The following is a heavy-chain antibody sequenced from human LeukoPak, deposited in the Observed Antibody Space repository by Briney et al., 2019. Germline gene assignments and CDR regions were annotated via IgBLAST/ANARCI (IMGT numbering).Heavy chain of an antibody. V-gene: IGHV4-39*02. CDR1: GDSISTTSYY. J-gene: IGHJ4*02. Sequence: SETLSLTCTVSGDSISTTSYYWAWIRHSPGKGLEGIGSTYFRGTTHYNLSLKSPDSISIDTSKSQFSLKLSSVTAADTAVYYCARDPDGVGGAPFEHWGQGILVTVSS. CDR2: TYFRGTT. D-gene: IGHD3-10*01. CDR3: ARDPDGVGGAPFEH.